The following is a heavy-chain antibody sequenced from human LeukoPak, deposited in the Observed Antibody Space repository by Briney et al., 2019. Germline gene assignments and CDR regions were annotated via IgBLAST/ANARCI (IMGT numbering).Heavy chain of an antibody. CDR1: GFTFRTYA. J-gene: IGHJ4*02. Sequence: GGSLRLSCTASGFTFRTYAMNWVRQAPGKGLEWLSGISGSGNGTYYADSVKGRFTISRDNSKNMVYLQMNSLTVEDAATYYCAKRTMSAFDSWGQGTLLIVSS. CDR2: ISGSGNGT. V-gene: IGHV3-23*01. CDR3: AKRTMSAFDS.